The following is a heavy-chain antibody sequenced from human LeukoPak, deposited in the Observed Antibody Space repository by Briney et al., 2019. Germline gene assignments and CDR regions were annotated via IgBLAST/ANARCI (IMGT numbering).Heavy chain of an antibody. Sequence: SETLSRTCTVSGASISSYYWTWIRQPPGKRLEWIGYIYYTGSTTYNPSLQSRVTISVDTSKNQFSLKLSSVTAADTAIYYCVRRYCSNTSCHKTTNWIDPWGQGTLVTVSS. CDR3: VRRYCSNTSCHKTTNWIDP. V-gene: IGHV4-59*01. J-gene: IGHJ5*02. D-gene: IGHD2-2*02. CDR1: GASISSYY. CDR2: IYYTGST.